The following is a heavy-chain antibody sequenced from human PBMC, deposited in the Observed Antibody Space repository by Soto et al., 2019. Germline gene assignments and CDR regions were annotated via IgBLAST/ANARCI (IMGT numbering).Heavy chain of an antibody. CDR2: IIPMSGAT. CDR1: RGTFSSYA. Sequence: QVQLVQSGAEVKKPGSSVKVSCKASRGTFSSYALSWVRQAPGQGLEWMGGIIPMSGATNYAQKFQGRVTFTADESTNTAYLELTSLRSEDTAVYYCSRGGPENDYWGQGILVTVSS. J-gene: IGHJ4*02. CDR3: SRGGPENDY. D-gene: IGHD1-26*01. V-gene: IGHV1-69*12.